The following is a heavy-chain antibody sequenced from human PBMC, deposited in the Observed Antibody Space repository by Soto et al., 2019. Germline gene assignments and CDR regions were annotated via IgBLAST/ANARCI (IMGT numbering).Heavy chain of an antibody. D-gene: IGHD2-15*01. J-gene: IGHJ6*02. V-gene: IGHV1-18*04. Sequence: QVQLVQSGVEVKKPWASVKVYCKASGYTFISHGISWVRQAPGQVLEWIGWISGKNGNTNYAQKLQGRVTLTTDTSKSTAYMELRSLRSDDTSVYYCARVSSSIVVVPDYGMDVWGQGTTVTVAS. CDR1: GYTFISHG. CDR3: ARVSSSIVVVPDYGMDV. CDR2: ISGKNGNT.